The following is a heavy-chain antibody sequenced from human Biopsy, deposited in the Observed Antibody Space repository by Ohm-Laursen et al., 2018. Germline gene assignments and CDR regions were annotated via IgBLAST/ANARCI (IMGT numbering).Heavy chain of an antibody. J-gene: IGHJ6*02. Sequence: GASVKVSCNASGGTFTRYAMHWVRQAPGQELEWMGRIISVHDIANYAQKFQGRVTITADKSTSTAYMELRNLRSEDTAVYYCARTLVDCTSGTCYDVGDGMDVWGQGTTVIVSS. V-gene: IGHV1-69*04. D-gene: IGHD2-15*01. CDR3: ARTLVDCTSGTCYDVGDGMDV. CDR2: IISVHDIA. CDR1: GGTFTRYA.